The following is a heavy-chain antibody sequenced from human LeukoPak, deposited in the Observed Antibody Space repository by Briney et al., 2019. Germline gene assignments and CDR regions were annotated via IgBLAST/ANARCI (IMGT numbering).Heavy chain of an antibody. CDR3: ARDGYYYDSSGTTLDY. Sequence: GGSLRLSCAASGFTFSSYSMNWVRQAPGKGLEWVSYISSSSSYIYYADSVKGRFTISRDNAKNSLYLQMNSLRAEDTAVYYCARDGYYYDSSGTTLDYWGEGTLVTVSS. D-gene: IGHD3-22*01. V-gene: IGHV3-21*01. CDR1: GFTFSSYS. CDR2: ISSSSSYI. J-gene: IGHJ4*02.